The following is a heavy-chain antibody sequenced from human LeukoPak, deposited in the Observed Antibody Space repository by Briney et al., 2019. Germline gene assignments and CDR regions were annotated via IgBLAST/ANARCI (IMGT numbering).Heavy chain of an antibody. CDR3: ARANWTTVTTTGWFDP. CDR1: GGTFSSYA. CDR2: IIPILGIA. J-gene: IGHJ5*02. D-gene: IGHD4-17*01. Sequence: GASVKVSCKASGGTFSSYAISWVRQAPGQGLEWMGRIIPILGIANYAQKFQGRVTITADKSTSTAYMELSSLRSEDTAVYYCARANWTTVTTTGWFDPWGQGTLVTVSS. V-gene: IGHV1-69*04.